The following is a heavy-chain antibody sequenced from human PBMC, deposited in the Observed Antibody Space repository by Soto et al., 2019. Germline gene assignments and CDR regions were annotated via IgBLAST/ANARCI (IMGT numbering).Heavy chain of an antibody. Sequence: QVQLVQSGAEVKKPGASVKVSCKGSGYSFRSYDITWVRQAPGQGLEWMGWVYPETGSTGYAQRFQGRVSMTSDTSRNTTHMELSDLRVEDTAVYYCARVRVHADWLDPWGQGTLVTVSS. CDR1: GYSFRSYD. V-gene: IGHV1-8*02. CDR3: ARVRVHADWLDP. J-gene: IGHJ5*02. CDR2: VYPETGST.